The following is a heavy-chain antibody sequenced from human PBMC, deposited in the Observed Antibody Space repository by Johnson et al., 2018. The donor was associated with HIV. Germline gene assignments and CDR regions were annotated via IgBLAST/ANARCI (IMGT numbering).Heavy chain of an antibody. CDR2: INGSGGST. V-gene: IGHV3-23*04. CDR1: GFTFSSYA. Sequence: MQLVESGGGLVQPGGSLRLSCAASGFTFSSYAMSWVRQAPGKGLEWVSAINGSGGSTYYADSVKGRFTISRDNSKNTLYLQMNSLRAEDTAVYYCASTRTGWGAFDIWGQGTMVTVSS. J-gene: IGHJ3*02. D-gene: IGHD6-19*01. CDR3: ASTRTGWGAFDI.